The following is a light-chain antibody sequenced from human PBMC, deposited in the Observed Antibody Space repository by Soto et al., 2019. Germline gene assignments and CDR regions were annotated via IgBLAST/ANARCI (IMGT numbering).Light chain of an antibody. CDR2: DAS. CDR3: LQDYNYPRT. V-gene: IGKV1-6*01. J-gene: IGKJ1*01. Sequence: AIQMTQSPSSLSASVGDRVTITCRASQGIRNDLGWYQQKPGKAPKLLIYDASTLHIGVPPRFSGSGSGTDFTLTISSLQPEDFATYYCLQDYNYPRTFGQGTKVDIK. CDR1: QGIRND.